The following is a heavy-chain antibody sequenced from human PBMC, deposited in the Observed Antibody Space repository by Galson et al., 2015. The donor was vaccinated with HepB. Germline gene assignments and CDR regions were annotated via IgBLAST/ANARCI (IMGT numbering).Heavy chain of an antibody. Sequence: SVKVSCKASGYTFISYSIVWVRQAPGQGLEWMGWISTYNGNTNYAQNLQGRVTMTRDTSTTTGYMELRSLRSDDTAVYYCARDGRDGYNYNFDYWGQGTVVTVSS. CDR1: GYTFISYS. CDR3: ARDGRDGYNYNFDY. D-gene: IGHD5-24*01. J-gene: IGHJ4*02. V-gene: IGHV1-18*04. CDR2: ISTYNGNT.